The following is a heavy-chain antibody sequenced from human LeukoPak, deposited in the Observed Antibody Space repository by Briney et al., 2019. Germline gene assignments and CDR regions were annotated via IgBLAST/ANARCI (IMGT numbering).Heavy chain of an antibody. D-gene: IGHD6-13*01. Sequence: KVSCKASGYTFNGHYMHWVRQAPGQGLEWMGIIYPGDSDTRYSPSFQGQVTISADKSISTVYLQWSSLEAPDTAMYYCASGAYTSSWGYFDYWGQGTLVTVSS. CDR2: IYPGDSDT. J-gene: IGHJ4*02. V-gene: IGHV5-51*01. CDR3: ASGAYTSSWGYFDY. CDR1: GYTFNGHY.